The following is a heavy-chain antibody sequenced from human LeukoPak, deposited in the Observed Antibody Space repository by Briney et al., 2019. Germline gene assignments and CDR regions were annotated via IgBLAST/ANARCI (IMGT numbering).Heavy chain of an antibody. Sequence: PSETLSLTCAVYGGSFSRYYWSWIRQPPGKGLEWIGEINHSGSTNYNPSLKSRVTISVDTSKNQFSLKMSSVTAADTAVYYCARGRSGWNFAYWGQGTLVTVSS. CDR2: INHSGST. CDR1: GGSFSRYY. V-gene: IGHV4-34*01. J-gene: IGHJ4*02. CDR3: ARGRSGWNFAY. D-gene: IGHD6-19*01.